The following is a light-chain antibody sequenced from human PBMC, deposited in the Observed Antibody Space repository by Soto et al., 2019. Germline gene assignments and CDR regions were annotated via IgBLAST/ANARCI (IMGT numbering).Light chain of an antibody. J-gene: IGKJ1*01. CDR2: AAS. CDR3: QQTYSTPGWT. CDR1: QTITSD. Sequence: DIQMTPSPSSLSASVGDRVNITCRASQTITSDLNWYQQRPGKAPKLLIYAASNLQSGVPSRFSGSGSGTDFTFIISSLQPEDSATYYCQQTYSTPGWTFGQGTKVDI. V-gene: IGKV1-39*01.